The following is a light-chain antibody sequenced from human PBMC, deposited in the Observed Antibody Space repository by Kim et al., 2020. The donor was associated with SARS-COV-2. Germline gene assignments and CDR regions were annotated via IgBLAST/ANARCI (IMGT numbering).Light chain of an antibody. CDR2: EDD. CDR1: SGSIDDNY. Sequence: NFMLTQPHSVSESPGKTVTISCTRSSGSIDDNYVQWYQQRPGGVPTTVIYEDDKRPSGVSDRFSGSIDNSSNSASLTISGLRTEDEADYYCQSYNRENVIFGGGTQLTVL. V-gene: IGLV6-57*04. CDR3: QSYNRENVI. J-gene: IGLJ2*01.